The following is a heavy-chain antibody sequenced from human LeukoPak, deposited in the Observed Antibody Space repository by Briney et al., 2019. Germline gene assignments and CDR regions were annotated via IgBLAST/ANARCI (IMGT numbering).Heavy chain of an antibody. V-gene: IGHV4-30-2*01. J-gene: IGHJ3*02. CDR1: GGSISSGGYY. CDR2: IYHSGST. D-gene: IGHD3/OR15-3a*01. Sequence: SETLSLTCTVSGGSISSGGYYWSWIRQPPGKGPEWIGYIYHSGSTYYNPSLKSRVTISVDRSKNQFSLKLSSVTAADTAVYYCARDRLSRDYAFDIWGQGTMVTVSS. CDR3: ARDRLSRDYAFDI.